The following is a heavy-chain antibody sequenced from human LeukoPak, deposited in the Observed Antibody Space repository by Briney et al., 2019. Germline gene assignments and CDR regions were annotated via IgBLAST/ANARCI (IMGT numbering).Heavy chain of an antibody. V-gene: IGHV1-24*01. CDR1: GYSVTELS. D-gene: IGHD3-3*01. CDR2: FDPEEAKM. CDR3: ATRSGYFWSGYVD. Sequence: ASVRVSCTVSGYSVTELSMQWVRQAPGKGLECLGGFDPEEAKMVYAQKFQRRVTITEDTSTNTAYMELRGLTSEATAVYYCATRSGYFWSGYVDWGQGTLGAVSA. J-gene: IGHJ4*02.